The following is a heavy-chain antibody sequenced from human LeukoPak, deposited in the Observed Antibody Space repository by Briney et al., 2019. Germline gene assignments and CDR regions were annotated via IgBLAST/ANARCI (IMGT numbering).Heavy chain of an antibody. J-gene: IGHJ4*02. Sequence: GASAKVSCKASGYTFTSYGISWVRQAPGQGLEWMGWISAYNGNTNYAQKLQGRVTMTTDTSTSTAYMELRSLRSDDTAVYYCARHGTSYYYDSSGYYPVDYWGQGTLVTVSS. CDR3: ARHGTSYYYDSSGYYPVDY. V-gene: IGHV1-18*01. D-gene: IGHD3-22*01. CDR2: ISAYNGNT. CDR1: GYTFTSYG.